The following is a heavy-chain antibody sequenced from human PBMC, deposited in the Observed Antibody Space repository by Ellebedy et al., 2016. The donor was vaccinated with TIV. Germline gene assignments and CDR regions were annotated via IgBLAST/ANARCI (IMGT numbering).Heavy chain of an antibody. D-gene: IGHD3-10*01. Sequence: SETLSLTCTVSGGSIGSSCWTWIRQPPGKGLEWIGYIYSSGSTNNNPSLKSRVTISVDTSKNQFSLKLSSVTAADTAVYYCARESGNWFDPWGQGTLVTVSS. CDR2: IYSSGST. V-gene: IGHV4-59*01. CDR1: GGSIGSSC. CDR3: ARESGNWFDP. J-gene: IGHJ5*02.